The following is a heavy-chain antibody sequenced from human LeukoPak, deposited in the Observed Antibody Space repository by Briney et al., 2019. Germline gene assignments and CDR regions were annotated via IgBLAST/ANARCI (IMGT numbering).Heavy chain of an antibody. CDR1: GGSISSYY. V-gene: IGHV4-59*01. CDR3: ARQVYSSSWSYYFEY. Sequence: SETLSLTCTVSGGSISSYYWSWIRQPPGRGLEWIGSIHYSGSTSYNSSLKSRVTMSIDTSKNQFSLKLSSVTPADTAVYYCARQVYSSSWSYYFEYWGQGILVTVSS. CDR2: IHYSGST. J-gene: IGHJ4*02. D-gene: IGHD6-13*01.